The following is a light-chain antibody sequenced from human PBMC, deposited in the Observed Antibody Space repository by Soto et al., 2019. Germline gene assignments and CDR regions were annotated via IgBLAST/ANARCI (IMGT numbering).Light chain of an antibody. Sequence: QSALTQPASVSGSPGQSSTISCTGTSSDIGAYNFVSWYQQHPGKAPKLMLYDVNIRPSGVSNRFSGSKSGNTASLTISGLQAEDGADYYCTSWTTSTTMIFGGGTKLTVI. CDR1: SSDIGAYNF. CDR2: DVN. CDR3: TSWTTSTTMI. V-gene: IGLV2-14*03. J-gene: IGLJ2*01.